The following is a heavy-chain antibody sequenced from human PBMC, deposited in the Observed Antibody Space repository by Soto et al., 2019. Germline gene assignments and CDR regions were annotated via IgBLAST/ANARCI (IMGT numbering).Heavy chain of an antibody. V-gene: IGHV4-31*03. CDR2: IYYSGST. Sequence: ASETLSLTCTVSGCSISSGGYYWSWIRQHPGKGLEWIGYIYYSGSTYYNPSLKSRVTISVDTSKNQFSLKLSSVTAADTAVYYCARSYDSSGYYCLDYWGQGTLVTVSS. CDR3: ARSYDSSGYYCLDY. J-gene: IGHJ4*02. D-gene: IGHD3-22*01. CDR1: GCSISSGGYY.